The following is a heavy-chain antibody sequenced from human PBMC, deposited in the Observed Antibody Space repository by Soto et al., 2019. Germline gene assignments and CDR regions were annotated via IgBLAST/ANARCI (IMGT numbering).Heavy chain of an antibody. CDR3: ARGPDHSKVGY. D-gene: IGHD4-4*01. Sequence: QVQLQESGPGLVKPSETLPLTCSVSDGSVTGYCWSWIRQPPGKGLEWIGCIDYNGRAHYNPSLTSRVTMSLDTSNNHFSLKPSSVTTTDTAVYYCARGPDHSKVGYWGQGTLVTVSS. CDR1: DGSVTGYC. CDR2: IDYNGRA. V-gene: IGHV4-59*02. J-gene: IGHJ4*02.